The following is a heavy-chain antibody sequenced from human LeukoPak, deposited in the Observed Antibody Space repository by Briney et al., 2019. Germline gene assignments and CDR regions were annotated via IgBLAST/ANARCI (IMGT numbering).Heavy chain of an antibody. CDR2: ISDNGRRT. CDR3: ASSTQISKYADY. CDR1: GFTFSNFG. D-gene: IGHD2-2*01. Sequence: SGGSLRLSCAASGFTFSNFGLNWVRQAPGKGLEWVAFISDNGRRTYYLESVKGLFTISRDDSKNTLYLQMNSLGAEDTAVYYCASSTQISKYADYWGQGTLVTVSS. V-gene: IGHV3-33*08. J-gene: IGHJ4*02.